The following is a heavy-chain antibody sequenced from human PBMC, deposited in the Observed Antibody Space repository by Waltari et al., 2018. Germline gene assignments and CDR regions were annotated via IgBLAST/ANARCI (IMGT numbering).Heavy chain of an antibody. CDR3: ASSHGFVNGDQGTDWYFDL. Sequence: QVQLQESGPGLVKPSETLSLTCTVSGGSISSYYWSWIRQPPGKGLEWIGYIYYSGSTNYNPSLKSRVTISVDTSKNQFSLKLSSVTAADTAVYYCASSHGFVNGDQGTDWYFDLWGRGTLVTVSS. CDR2: IYYSGST. CDR1: GGSISSYY. V-gene: IGHV4-59*01. D-gene: IGHD7-27*01. J-gene: IGHJ2*01.